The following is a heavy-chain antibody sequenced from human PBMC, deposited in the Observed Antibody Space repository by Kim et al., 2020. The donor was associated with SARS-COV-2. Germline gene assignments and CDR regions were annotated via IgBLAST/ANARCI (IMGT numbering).Heavy chain of an antibody. J-gene: IGHJ4*02. Sequence: GGSLRLSCAASGFTFSSYAMHWVRQAPGKGLEWVAVISYDGSNKYYADSVKGRFTISRDNSKNTLYLQMNSLRAEDTAVYYCARDSPRIVVVTAGFDYWGQGSLVTVSS. V-gene: IGHV3-30*04. CDR2: ISYDGSNK. CDR3: ARDSPRIVVVTAGFDY. D-gene: IGHD2-21*02. CDR1: GFTFSSYA.